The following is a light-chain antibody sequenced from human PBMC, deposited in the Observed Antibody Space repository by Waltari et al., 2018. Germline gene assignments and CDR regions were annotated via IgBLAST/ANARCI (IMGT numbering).Light chain of an antibody. V-gene: IGKV3-20*01. J-gene: IGKJ1*01. Sequence: EIVLTQSPGTLSLSPGERATLACRASQSVGRSLAWYQQKPGQAPSLLIYDASRRATGISDRFSGSGSGTDFSLTISTLEPEDFAVYYCQHYVRLPATFGQGTRVEI. CDR2: DAS. CDR3: QHYVRLPAT. CDR1: QSVGRS.